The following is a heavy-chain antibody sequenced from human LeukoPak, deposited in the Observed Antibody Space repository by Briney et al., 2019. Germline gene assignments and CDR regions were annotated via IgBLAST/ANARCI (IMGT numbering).Heavy chain of an antibody. Sequence: GGSLRLSCAASGFTFSAYDMNWVRQAPGKGLEWVSYISRDSAFVYYADSVKGRLTISRDKAKNSLYLQMESLRGEDTAVYYCARDDASTARASGMDVWGIGATVTVSS. CDR3: ARDDASTARASGMDV. D-gene: IGHD6-6*01. CDR2: ISRDSAFV. J-gene: IGHJ6*04. V-gene: IGHV3-21*01. CDR1: GFTFSAYD.